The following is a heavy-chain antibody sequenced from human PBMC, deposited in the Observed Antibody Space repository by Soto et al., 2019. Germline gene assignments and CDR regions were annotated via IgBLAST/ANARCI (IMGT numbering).Heavy chain of an antibody. Sequence: QVQLVESGGGVVQPGRSLRLSGAASGVTFTICAMHWVRQAPGKGLEWVAVVGSDGMHNYYGDFVKGRFTISRDTSENTVYLQIDRLTSEDRAVYYCASDVIVDAPDDFHYWGRGTLVTVSS. CDR3: ASDVIVDAPDDFHY. CDR2: VGSDGMHN. D-gene: IGHD1-26*01. CDR1: GVTFTICA. V-gene: IGHV3-30*01. J-gene: IGHJ4*02.